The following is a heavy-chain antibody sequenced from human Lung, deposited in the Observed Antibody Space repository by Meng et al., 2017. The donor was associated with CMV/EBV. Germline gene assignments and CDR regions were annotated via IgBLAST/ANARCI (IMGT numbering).Heavy chain of an antibody. V-gene: IGHV3-43D*03. CDR3: AKDGSDSSLGWLDP. CDR2: ITWDGGNT. CDR1: GFTFDDHA. Sequence: SCAASGFTFDDHAMHWVRQRPGKGLERVSLITWDGGNTYYADSVKGRFTISRDNSKNSLYLQMNSLRTEDTALYYCAKDGSDSSLGWLDPWGQGTLVTVSS. J-gene: IGHJ5*02. D-gene: IGHD2-15*01.